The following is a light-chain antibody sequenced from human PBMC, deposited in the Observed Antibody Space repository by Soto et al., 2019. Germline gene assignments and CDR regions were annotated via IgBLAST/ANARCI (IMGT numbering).Light chain of an antibody. V-gene: IGLV2-14*01. Sequence: QSALTQPASVSGSPGQSITISCTGTSSDVGGYNYVSWYQQYPGKVPKLMIYEVSNRPSGVSNRFSGSKSGSTASLTISRIQAEDEAAYYCNSYTSNITWVFGGGTKGTVL. CDR3: NSYTSNITWV. J-gene: IGLJ3*02. CDR1: SSDVGGYNY. CDR2: EVS.